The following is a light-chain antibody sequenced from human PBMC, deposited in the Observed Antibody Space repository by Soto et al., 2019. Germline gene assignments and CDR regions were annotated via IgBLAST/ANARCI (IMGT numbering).Light chain of an antibody. CDR3: AAWDDSLSGRYV. CDR1: SSNIGSNF. V-gene: IGLV1-47*01. J-gene: IGLJ1*01. CDR2: RNN. Sequence: QAVVTQPPSASGTPGQRVTISCSGRSSNIGSNFIYWYQHLPGTAPKLLIYRNNQRPSGVPDRFSGSKSGTSASLAISGLRSEDEADYYCAAWDDSLSGRYVFGTGTKVTVL.